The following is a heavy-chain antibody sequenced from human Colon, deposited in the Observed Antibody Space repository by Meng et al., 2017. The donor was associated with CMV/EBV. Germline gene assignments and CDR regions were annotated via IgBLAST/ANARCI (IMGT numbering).Heavy chain of an antibody. J-gene: IGHJ4*02. CDR2: ISAYNGNT. CDR3: ARGGYISSWYVAPDY. Sequence: QVQLVQSGAEVTKPGASVEVSCKASGYTFSNYGISWLRQAPGQGLEWMGWISAYNGNTNYAQNFQGRLTVTTDTSTNTAYMELTRLRSDDTAVYFCARGGYISSWYVAPDYWGQGTLVTVSS. CDR1: GYTFSNYG. V-gene: IGHV1-18*01. D-gene: IGHD6-13*01.